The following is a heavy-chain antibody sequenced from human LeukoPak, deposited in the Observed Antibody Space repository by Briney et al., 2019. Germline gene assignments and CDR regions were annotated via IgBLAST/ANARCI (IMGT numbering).Heavy chain of an antibody. CDR2: IYSGGST. V-gene: IGHV3-53*01. CDR1: GFTVSSNY. CDR3: ALDYYGSGSYGPYYYYYMDV. Sequence: GGSLRLSCAASGFTVSSNYMSWVRQAPGKGPEWVSVIYSGGSTYYADSVKGRFTISRDNSKNTLYLQMNSLRAEDTAVYYCALDYYGSGSYGPYYYYYMDVWGKGTTVTISS. J-gene: IGHJ6*03. D-gene: IGHD3-10*01.